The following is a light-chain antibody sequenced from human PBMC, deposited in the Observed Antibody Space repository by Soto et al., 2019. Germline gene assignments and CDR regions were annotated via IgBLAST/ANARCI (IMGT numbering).Light chain of an antibody. CDR2: EVS. V-gene: IGLV2-14*01. CDR3: FSYTSSTAYV. Sequence: QSALTQPASVSGSPGQSITISCTGTSSDVGGYKYVSWYQQHPGKVPELLIYEVSTRPSGISSRFSASKSGNTASLTISGLQADDEAEYYCFSYTSSTAYVFGTGTKV. J-gene: IGLJ1*01. CDR1: SSDVGGYKY.